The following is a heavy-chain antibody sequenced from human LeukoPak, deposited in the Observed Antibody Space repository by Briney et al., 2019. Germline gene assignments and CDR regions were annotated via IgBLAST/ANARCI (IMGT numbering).Heavy chain of an antibody. V-gene: IGHV4-39*07. D-gene: IGHD3-16*01. CDR3: ARGYGVTLDY. CDR2: INHSGST. Sequence: SETLSLTCTVSGGSISSSSYYWGWIRQPPGKGLEWIGEINHSGSTNYDPSLKSRVTISVDTSKNQFSLKLSSVTAADTAVYYCARGYGVTLDYWGQGTLVTVSS. CDR1: GGSISSSSYY. J-gene: IGHJ4*02.